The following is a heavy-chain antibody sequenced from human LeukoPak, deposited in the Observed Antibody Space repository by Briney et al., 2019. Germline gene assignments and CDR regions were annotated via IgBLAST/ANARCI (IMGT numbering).Heavy chain of an antibody. D-gene: IGHD3-16*01. CDR3: AKEMSWAFSAFAS. V-gene: IGHV3-23*01. CDR2: INGRSSINSRVDGT. Sequence: GGSLRLSRVASGFTFAYTPMAWVPQAPGEGLEWVSTINGRSSINSRVDGTYYADSAQGRITVSRDNSKNTVFLHMNSLRAEDTALYYCAKEMSWAFSAFASWGQGTLVAVSS. J-gene: IGHJ4*02. CDR1: GFTFAYTP.